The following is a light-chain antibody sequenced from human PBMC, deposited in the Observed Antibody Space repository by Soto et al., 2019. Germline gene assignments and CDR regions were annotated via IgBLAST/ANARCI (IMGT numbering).Light chain of an antibody. CDR3: PSYDSSLSGATV. V-gene: IGLV1-40*01. Sequence: QSVLTQPPSVSGAPGQRVTISCTGSSSNIGAGYDVHWYQQLPGTAPKLLIYGNSNRPSGVPDRFSGSKSGTSASLAITGLRAEDEAHYYCPSYDSSLSGATVFGGGTKLPVL. J-gene: IGLJ3*02. CDR1: SSNIGAGYD. CDR2: GNS.